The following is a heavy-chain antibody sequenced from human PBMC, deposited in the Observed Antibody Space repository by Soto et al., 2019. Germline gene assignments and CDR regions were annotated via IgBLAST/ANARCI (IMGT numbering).Heavy chain of an antibody. CDR3: ARGTTTSAFSAMDV. V-gene: IGHV3-30-3*01. CDR1: GFTFSNNA. D-gene: IGHD1-1*01. CDR2: ISYDGSNK. J-gene: IGHJ6*02. Sequence: GGSLRLSCAASGFTFSNNAMDWVRQAPGKGLEWVAVISYDGSNKYIAESVKGRFTISRDNSKNTLFLQMNSLRAEDTAVYYCARGTTTSAFSAMDVWGQGTTVT.